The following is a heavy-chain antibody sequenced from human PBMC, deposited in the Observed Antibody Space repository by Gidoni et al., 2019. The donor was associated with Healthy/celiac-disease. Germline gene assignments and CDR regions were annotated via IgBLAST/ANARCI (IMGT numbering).Heavy chain of an antibody. J-gene: IGHJ3*02. Sequence: EVQLLESGGGLVQPGGSLRLSCAASGFTFSSYAMSWVRQAPGKGLEWVSAISGSGGSTYYADSVKGRFTISRDNSKNTLYLQMNSLRAEDTAVYYCAKEGSSIQLWPEGDDAFDIWGQGTMVTVSS. CDR3: AKEGSSIQLWPEGDDAFDI. D-gene: IGHD5-18*01. CDR1: GFTFSSYA. V-gene: IGHV3-23*01. CDR2: ISGSGGST.